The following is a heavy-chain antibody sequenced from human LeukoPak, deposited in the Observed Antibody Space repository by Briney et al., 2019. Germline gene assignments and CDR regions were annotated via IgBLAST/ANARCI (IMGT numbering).Heavy chain of an antibody. CDR1: GFTFSSYG. Sequence: GGSLRLSCAASGFTFSSYGMHWVRQAPGKGLEWVAFIRYDGSNKCYADSVKGRFTISRDNSKNTLYLQMNSLRAEDTAVYYCAKTRSTTFYFRDYFDYWGQGTLVTVSS. CDR2: IRYDGSNK. V-gene: IGHV3-30*02. D-gene: IGHD2-2*01. CDR3: AKTRSTTFYFRDYFDY. J-gene: IGHJ4*02.